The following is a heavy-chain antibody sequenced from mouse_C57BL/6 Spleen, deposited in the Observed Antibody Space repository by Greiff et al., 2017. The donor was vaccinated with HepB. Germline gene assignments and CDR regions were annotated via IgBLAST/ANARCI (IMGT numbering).Heavy chain of an antibody. D-gene: IGHD1-1*01. CDR1: GFTFSDYG. Sequence: EVHLVESGGGLVKPGGSLKLSCAASGFTFSDYGMHWVRQAPEKGLEWVAYISSGSSTIYYADTVKGRFTISRDNAKNTLFLQMTSLRSEDTAMYYCARKEYYYGSSSYAMDYWGQGTSVTVSS. CDR3: ARKEYYYGSSSYAMDY. V-gene: IGHV5-17*01. J-gene: IGHJ4*01. CDR2: ISSGSSTI.